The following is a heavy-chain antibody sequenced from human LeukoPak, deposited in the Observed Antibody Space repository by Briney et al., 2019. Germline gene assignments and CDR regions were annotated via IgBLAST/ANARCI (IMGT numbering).Heavy chain of an antibody. V-gene: IGHV3-74*01. CDR2: INLVGTTP. CDR1: GFTYSKYW. Sequence: LGGSLRLSRVGSGFTYSKYWMHGVRQAPRKGAVWVSRINLVGTTPDYADSAKGRFTISSDNAKNLLYLQMDGLRADDPVGDSWAEDVSWNTADTWGQGA. CDR3: AEDVSWNTADT. J-gene: IGHJ5*02. D-gene: IGHD1/OR15-1a*01.